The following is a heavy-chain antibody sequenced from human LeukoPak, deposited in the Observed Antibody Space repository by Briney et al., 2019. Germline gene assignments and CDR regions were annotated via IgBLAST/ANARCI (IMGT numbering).Heavy chain of an antibody. CDR2: IYYSGST. V-gene: IGHV4-39*07. CDR1: GGSISSSIYY. J-gene: IGHJ6*03. CDR3: AREVRGAIAFYMDV. D-gene: IGHD3-10*01. Sequence: KSSETLSLTCTVSGGSISSSIYYWGWIRQPPGKGLEWIGSIYYSGSTYYNPSLKSRVTISVDTSKNQFSLKLSSVTAADTAVYYCAREVRGAIAFYMDVWGKGTTVTVSS.